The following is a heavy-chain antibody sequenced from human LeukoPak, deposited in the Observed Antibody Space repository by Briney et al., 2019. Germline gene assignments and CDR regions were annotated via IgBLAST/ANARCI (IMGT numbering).Heavy chain of an antibody. J-gene: IGHJ4*02. CDR3: ARDRYAAGDY. D-gene: IGHD2-2*01. CDR2: MNSDGSTT. V-gene: IGHV3-74*01. CDR1: GFTFSSYW. Sequence: GGSLRLSCAASGFTFSSYWMYWVRQAPGKGLVWVSRMNSDGSTTSYADSVKGRFTISRDNAKNTLYLQMNSLRAEDTAVYYCARDRYAAGDYWGQGTLVTVSS.